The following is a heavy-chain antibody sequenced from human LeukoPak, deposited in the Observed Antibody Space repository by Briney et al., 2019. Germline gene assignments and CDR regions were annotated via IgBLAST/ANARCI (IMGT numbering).Heavy chain of an antibody. V-gene: IGHV3-15*07. D-gene: IGHD2-21*01. CDR1: GFTFSNAY. J-gene: IGHJ4*02. CDR3: ITPLPYSAQ. CDR2: IKPKTDGGTT. Sequence: GGSLSLSCAASGFTFSNAYMNWVRQAPGKGLEWVGRIKPKTDGGTTEYAAPVKDRFSISRDDSKSKMYLQMNSLKTEDTAVYYCITPLPYSAQGGQGTLVTVSS.